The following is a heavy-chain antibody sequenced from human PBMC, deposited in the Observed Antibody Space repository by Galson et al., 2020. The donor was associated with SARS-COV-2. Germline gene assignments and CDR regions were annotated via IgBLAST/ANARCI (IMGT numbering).Heavy chain of an antibody. J-gene: IGHJ4*02. Sequence: GESLKISCKGSGYSFTSYWIGWVRQMPGKGLEWMGIIYPGDSDTRYSPSFQGQVTISADKSISTAYLQWSSLKASDTAMHYCVRPVAVWNDILTGYWNYFDYWGQGTLVTVSS. CDR1: GYSFTSYW. CDR2: IYPGDSDT. D-gene: IGHD3-9*01. V-gene: IGHV5-51*01. CDR3: VRPVAVWNDILTGYWNYFDY.